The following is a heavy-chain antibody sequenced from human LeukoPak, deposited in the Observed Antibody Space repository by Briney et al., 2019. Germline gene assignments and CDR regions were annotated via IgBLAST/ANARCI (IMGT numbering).Heavy chain of an antibody. CDR3: ARDVGGAGSH. V-gene: IGHV3-74*01. D-gene: IGHD3-10*01. Sequence: PGESLRLSCAASGFTLSRYWMHWVRQAPGEGLVWVSRIDEHGTTIDYADSVRDRFTISRDNAKSTLYLHMNSLRAEDTAMYYCARDVGGAGSHWGQGSLVTVSS. CDR1: GFTLSRYW. J-gene: IGHJ4*02. CDR2: IDEHGTTI.